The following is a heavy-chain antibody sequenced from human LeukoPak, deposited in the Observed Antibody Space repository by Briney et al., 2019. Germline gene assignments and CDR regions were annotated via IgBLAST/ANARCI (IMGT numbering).Heavy chain of an antibody. Sequence: SETLSLTCTVSGGSINSYYWSWIRQPPGKGLEWIGYIYYSGNTNYNPSLKSRVTISVDTSKNQFSLKLSSVTAADTAVYYCARVGRVVTYFDYWGQGTLVTVSS. V-gene: IGHV4-59*01. J-gene: IGHJ4*02. CDR2: IYYSGNT. CDR3: ARVGRVVTYFDY. CDR1: GGSINSYY. D-gene: IGHD3-22*01.